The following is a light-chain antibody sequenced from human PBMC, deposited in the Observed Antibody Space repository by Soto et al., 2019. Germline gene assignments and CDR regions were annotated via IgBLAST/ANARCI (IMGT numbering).Light chain of an antibody. Sequence: EIVLTQSPGTLSLSPGERATHSCRASHTISSSYLAWYQQKPGQAPRLLMYGISRRATGIPDRFSGSGSGTDFTLTITILEPEDFAVYYCQQYVTSSPRTFGQGTKVEIK. V-gene: IGKV3-20*01. J-gene: IGKJ1*01. CDR2: GIS. CDR1: HTISSSY. CDR3: QQYVTSSPRT.